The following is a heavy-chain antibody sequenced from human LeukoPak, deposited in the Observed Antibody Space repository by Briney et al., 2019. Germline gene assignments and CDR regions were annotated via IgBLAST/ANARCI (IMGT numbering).Heavy chain of an antibody. Sequence: ASVKVSCKASGGTFSSYAISWVRQAPGQGLEWMGGIIPIFGTANYAQKFQGRVTITADESTSTAYIELSSLRSEDTAVYYCARDGYYYDSSGYYPQDGMDVWGQGTTVTVSS. CDR3: ARDGYYYDSSGYYPQDGMDV. CDR2: IIPIFGTA. D-gene: IGHD3-22*01. J-gene: IGHJ6*02. V-gene: IGHV1-69*13. CDR1: GGTFSSYA.